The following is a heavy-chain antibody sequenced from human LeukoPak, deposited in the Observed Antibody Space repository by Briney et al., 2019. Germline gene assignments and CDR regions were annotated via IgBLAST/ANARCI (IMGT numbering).Heavy chain of an antibody. CDR2: INSDGSST. Sequence: PGGSLRLSCAASGFTFSSYWMHWVRQAPGKGLVWVSRINSDGSSTSYADSVKGRFTISRDNAKNTLYLQMNSPRAEDTAVYYCARVYYGSGSYYTGSYYYGMDVWGQGTTVTVSS. CDR1: GFTFSSYW. J-gene: IGHJ6*02. V-gene: IGHV3-74*01. D-gene: IGHD3-10*01. CDR3: ARVYYGSGSYYTGSYYYGMDV.